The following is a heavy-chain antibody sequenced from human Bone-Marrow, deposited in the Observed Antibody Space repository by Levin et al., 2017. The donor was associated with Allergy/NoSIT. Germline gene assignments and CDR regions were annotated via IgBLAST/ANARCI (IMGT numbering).Heavy chain of an antibody. CDR3: VRVRGGLTSTSRYFRY. CDR2: MSPGTGNT. V-gene: IGHV1-8*01. D-gene: IGHD3-3*02. Sequence: AASVKVSCKASGYTFIEYDINWVRQATGQGLEWMGWMSPGTGNTGYAQKFQGRVTMTMDTSKTTAYMELRSLGSEDTAVYYCVRVRGGLTSTSRYFRYWGQGTLVTVSS. CDR1: GYTFIEYD. J-gene: IGHJ1*01.